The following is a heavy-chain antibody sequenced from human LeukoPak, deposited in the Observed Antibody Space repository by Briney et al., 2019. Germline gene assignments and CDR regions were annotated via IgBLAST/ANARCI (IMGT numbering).Heavy chain of an antibody. CDR2: ISYDGSNK. J-gene: IGHJ4*02. V-gene: IGHV3-30*18. CDR1: GFTFSSYG. CDR3: GKSLTVVIDY. D-gene: IGHD4-23*01. Sequence: GGSLRLSCAASGFTFSSYGMHWVRQAPGKGLEWVAVISYDGSNKYYADSVKGRFTISRDNSKNTLYLQMNSLRAEDTAVYYCGKSLTVVIDYWGQGTLVTVSS.